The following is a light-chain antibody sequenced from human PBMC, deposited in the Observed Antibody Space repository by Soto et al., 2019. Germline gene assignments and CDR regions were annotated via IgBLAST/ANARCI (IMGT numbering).Light chain of an antibody. CDR2: EVS. Sequence: QSVLAQPPSASGSPGQSVTISCTGTSSDVGAYDCVSWYQQHPGKAPKLIMYEVSKRPSGVPDRFSGSKSGNTASLTVSGLQPEDEADYYCTSYAAINVLYIFGTGTKVTVL. J-gene: IGLJ1*01. CDR1: SSDVGAYDC. CDR3: TSYAAINVLYI. V-gene: IGLV2-8*01.